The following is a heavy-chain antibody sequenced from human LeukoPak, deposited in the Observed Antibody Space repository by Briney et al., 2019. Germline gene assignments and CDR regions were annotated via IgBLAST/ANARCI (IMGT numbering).Heavy chain of an antibody. J-gene: IGHJ4*02. Sequence: ASVKVSCKASGYTFSGYGFSWVRQAPGQGFEWMGWVSAYNGNTKYAQNYQGRVTMTTDTSTSTAYMELRSLRSDDTAVYYCARGGGSYGDYSLWLGYWGQGTLVTVSS. CDR2: VSAYNGNT. V-gene: IGHV1-18*01. D-gene: IGHD4-17*01. CDR1: GYTFSGYG. CDR3: ARGGGSYGDYSLWLGY.